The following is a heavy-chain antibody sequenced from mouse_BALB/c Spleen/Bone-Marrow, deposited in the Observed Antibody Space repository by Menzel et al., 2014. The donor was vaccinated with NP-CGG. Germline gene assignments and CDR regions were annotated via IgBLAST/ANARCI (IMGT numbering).Heavy chain of an antibody. D-gene: IGHD4-1*01. CDR3: ARSGFDY. Sequence: QVHVKQSGSVLVRPGASVKLSCKASGYTFTSSWMHWAKQRPGQGLEWIGEIHPNSGNTNYNEKFKGKATLTVDTSSSTAYVDLSSLTSEDSAVYYCARSGFDYWGQGTTHTVSS. CDR1: GYTFTSSW. J-gene: IGHJ2*01. CDR2: IHPNSGNT. V-gene: IGHV1S130*01.